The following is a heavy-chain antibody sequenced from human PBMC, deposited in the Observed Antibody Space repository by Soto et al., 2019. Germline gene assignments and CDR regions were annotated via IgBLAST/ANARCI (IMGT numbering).Heavy chain of an antibody. Sequence: GASVKVSCKASGYTFTSYDINWVRQATGQGLEWMGWMNPNSGNTGYAQKFQGRVTMTRNTSISTAYMELSSLRSEDTAVYYCARVGRIAARLPGNWFDPWGRGTLVTVSS. CDR3: ARVGRIAARLPGNWFDP. D-gene: IGHD6-6*01. J-gene: IGHJ5*02. CDR1: GYTFTSYD. CDR2: MNPNSGNT. V-gene: IGHV1-8*01.